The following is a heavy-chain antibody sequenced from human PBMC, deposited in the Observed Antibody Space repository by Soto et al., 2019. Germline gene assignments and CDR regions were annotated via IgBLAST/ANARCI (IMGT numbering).Heavy chain of an antibody. J-gene: IGHJ6*02. CDR3: ARCAMDFYYYCGMDV. V-gene: IGHV1-18*01. Sequence: QFQLVQSGAAVKKPGASGKVSCKASGYTFTSYGISWLRQAPGQGREGMGWISAYNGNTNYAQKLQGRVTMTTDTSTRKAYMELRSLRSDETAVYYCARCAMDFYYYCGMDVWGPGTPVTVSS. CDR2: ISAYNGNT. D-gene: IGHD2-2*01. CDR1: GYTFTSYG.